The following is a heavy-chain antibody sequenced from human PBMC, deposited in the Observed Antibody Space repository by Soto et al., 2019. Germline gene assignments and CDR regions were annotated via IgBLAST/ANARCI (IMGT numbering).Heavy chain of an antibody. D-gene: IGHD1-26*01. J-gene: IGHJ4*02. V-gene: IGHV4-61*08. CDR1: GGSISSGGYY. Sequence: SETLSLTCTVSGGSISSGGYYWSWIRQHPGKGLEWIGYIYYSGSTNYNPSLKSRVTISVDRSKNQFSLKLSSVTAADTAVYYCARRYGGNFDYWGQGTLVTVS. CDR3: ARRYGGNFDY. CDR2: IYYSGST.